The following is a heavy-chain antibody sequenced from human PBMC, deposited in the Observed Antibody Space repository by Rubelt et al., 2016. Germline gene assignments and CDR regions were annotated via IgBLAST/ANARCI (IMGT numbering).Heavy chain of an antibody. Sequence: GRVTMTRDTSISTAYMELSSLRSEDTAVYYCARADGEKRRIAVGDFFDYWGQGTLVTVSS. J-gene: IGHJ4*02. V-gene: IGHV1-2*02. D-gene: IGHD6-19*01. CDR3: ARADGEKRRIAVGDFFDY.